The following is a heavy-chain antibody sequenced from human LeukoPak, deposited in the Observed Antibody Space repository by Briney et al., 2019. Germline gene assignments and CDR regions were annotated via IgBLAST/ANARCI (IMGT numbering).Heavy chain of an antibody. V-gene: IGHV1-2*02. CDR1: GYTFTGYY. CDR2: INPNSGGT. CDR3: ARLRDYSASWRGSASRY. J-gene: IGHJ4*02. D-gene: IGHD4-11*01. Sequence: ASVEVSCKASGYTFTGYYMHWVRQAPGQGLEWMGWINPNSGGTNYAQKFQGRVTMTEDTSTDTAYMELSSLRSEDTAVYYCARLRDYSASWRGSASRYWGQGTLVTVSS.